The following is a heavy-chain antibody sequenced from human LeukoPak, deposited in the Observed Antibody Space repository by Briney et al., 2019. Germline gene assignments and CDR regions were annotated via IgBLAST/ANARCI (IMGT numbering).Heavy chain of an antibody. CDR1: GGSTSGRY. V-gene: IGHV4-59*11. D-gene: IGHD3-22*01. Sequence: SETLSLTCTVSGGSTSGRYWTWIRQPPGKGLEWIGYIHYDGRTNYNPSFKSRVIISLDTSNNQFSLNLKSVTAADTAGYYCARLVNYGYSDYWGQGTLVTVSS. J-gene: IGHJ4*02. CDR3: ARLVNYGYSDY. CDR2: IHYDGRT.